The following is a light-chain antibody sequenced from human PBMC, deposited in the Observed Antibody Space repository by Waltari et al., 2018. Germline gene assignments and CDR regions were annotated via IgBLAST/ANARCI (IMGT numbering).Light chain of an antibody. V-gene: IGLV2-14*01. CDR3: SSYTSTSTSLV. Sequence: QSALTQPASVSGSPGQSITISCTGTSRDVGGQNYVSWYQQHPGKAPKPMIYDVTKRPSGVSDRFSGSKSGNTASLTISGLQAEDEADYYCSSYTSTSTSLVFGGGTRLTVL. CDR1: SRDVGGQNY. J-gene: IGLJ3*02. CDR2: DVT.